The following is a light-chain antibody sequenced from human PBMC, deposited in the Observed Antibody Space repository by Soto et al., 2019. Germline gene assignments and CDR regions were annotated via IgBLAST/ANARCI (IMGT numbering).Light chain of an antibody. CDR2: DAS. V-gene: IGKV3-11*01. CDR3: QQRSNWPPT. Sequence: EIVLTQSPATLSLSPGERATLSCRASQSVSSYLAWYQQKPGQAPRLLIYDASNRATGIPARFSGSGSGTDFTLTISSLEPEDFAVYYYQQRSNWPPTFGQGTKVEIK. CDR1: QSVSSY. J-gene: IGKJ1*01.